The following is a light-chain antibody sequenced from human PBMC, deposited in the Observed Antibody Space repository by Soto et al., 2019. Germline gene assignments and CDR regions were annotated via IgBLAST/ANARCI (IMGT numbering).Light chain of an antibody. Sequence: EIVLTQSPGTLSLSPGERATLSCRASQSVNSTYLVCYQQRPGQAPRLLMYSASSRATDIPDRFSASGSGPDFTLTISRLDPEDFAVYYCRHYANSPPRYTFGQGTKLEIK. V-gene: IGKV3-20*01. CDR3: RHYANSPPRYT. CDR2: SAS. CDR1: QSVNSTY. J-gene: IGKJ2*01.